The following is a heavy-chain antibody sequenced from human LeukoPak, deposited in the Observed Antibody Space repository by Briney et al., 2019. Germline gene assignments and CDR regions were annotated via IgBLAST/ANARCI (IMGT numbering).Heavy chain of an antibody. Sequence: PSETLSLTCTVSGGSISSSSYYWGWIRQPPGKGLEWIGSIYYSGSTYYNPSLKSRVTISVDTSKNQFSLKLSSVTAADTAVYYCARDLSYYGSGRRYNWFDPWGQGTLVTVSS. D-gene: IGHD3-10*01. CDR1: GGSISSSSYY. CDR3: ARDLSYYGSGRRYNWFDP. V-gene: IGHV4-39*07. J-gene: IGHJ5*02. CDR2: IYYSGST.